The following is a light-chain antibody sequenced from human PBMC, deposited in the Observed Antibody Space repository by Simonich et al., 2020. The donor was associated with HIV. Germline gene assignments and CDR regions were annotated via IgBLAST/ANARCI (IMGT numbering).Light chain of an antibody. CDR2: EDN. CDR3: QSYDSINWV. Sequence: NFMLTQPHSVSESPGKTVTISCTRSSGSIASNYVQWYQQRPGSAPTTVIYEDNQRPAGVPDRFSGSIDSSSNSASLTISGLKTEDEADYYSQSYDSINWVFGGGTKLTVL. V-gene: IGLV6-57*03. CDR1: SGSIASNY. J-gene: IGLJ3*02.